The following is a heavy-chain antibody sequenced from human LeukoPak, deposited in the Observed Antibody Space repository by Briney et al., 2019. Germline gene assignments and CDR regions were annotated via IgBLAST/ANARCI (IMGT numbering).Heavy chain of an antibody. D-gene: IGHD3-22*01. CDR3: ARVLDYYDSSGYYYFDY. V-gene: IGHV3-7*01. CDR2: IKQDGSEK. Sequence: PGGSLRLSCAASGFTFSSYWMSWVRQAPGKGLEWVANIKQDGSEKYYVDSVKGRFTISRDNAKNSLYLQMNSLGAEDTAVYYCARVLDYYDSSGYYYFDYWGQGTLVTVSS. J-gene: IGHJ4*02. CDR1: GFTFSSYW.